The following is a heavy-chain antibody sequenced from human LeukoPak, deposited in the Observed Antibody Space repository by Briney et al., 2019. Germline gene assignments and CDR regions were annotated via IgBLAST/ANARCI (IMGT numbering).Heavy chain of an antibody. V-gene: IGHV4-39*02. CDR1: GGSISSSSYY. CDR3: ARDSSYYGSGSYYDTRFDP. Sequence: SETLSLTCTVSGGSISSSSYYWGWIRQPPGKGLEWIGSIYYTGSTFYNPSLKSRVTISVDTSKHQFSLKMSSVTAADTVVYYCARDSSYYGSGSYYDTRFDPWGQRTLVTVSS. CDR2: IYYTGST. J-gene: IGHJ5*02. D-gene: IGHD3-10*01.